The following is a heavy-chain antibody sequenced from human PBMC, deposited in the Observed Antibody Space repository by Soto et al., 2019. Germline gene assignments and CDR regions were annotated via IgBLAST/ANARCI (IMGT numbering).Heavy chain of an antibody. CDR1: GLTLSDYE. CDR3: VRDRSASVPTSIDY. J-gene: IGHJ4*01. Sequence: PGGSLRLSGAASGLTLSDYEMNWVRLAPGKGLEWVSYINYGGGRTDYADSVRGRFTISRDNAKNSLYLQMNSLRVEDTAVYYCVRDRSASVPTSIDYWAMEPWSPSPQ. V-gene: IGHV3-48*03. CDR2: INYGGGRT. D-gene: IGHD6-19*01.